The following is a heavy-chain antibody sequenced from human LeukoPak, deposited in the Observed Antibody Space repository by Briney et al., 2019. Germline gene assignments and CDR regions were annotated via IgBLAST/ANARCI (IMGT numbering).Heavy chain of an antibody. CDR1: GFTFRSYA. V-gene: IGHV3-23*01. CDR2: ISGSGGST. D-gene: IGHD3-22*01. J-gene: IGHJ4*02. CDR3: AKLGEYYYESSGYYY. Sequence: GGSLRLSCAASGFTFRSYAMSWVRQAPGKGLECVSAISGSGGSTYYADPVTGRFTIPRDNSKNTLYLQMNSLRAEDTAVYYCAKLGEYYYESSGYYYWGQGTLVTVSS.